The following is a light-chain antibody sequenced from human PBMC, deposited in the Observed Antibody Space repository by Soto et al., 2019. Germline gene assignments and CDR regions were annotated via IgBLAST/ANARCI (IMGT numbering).Light chain of an antibody. CDR1: SSDVGGYNY. CDR2: DVS. Sequence: QSALTQPASVSGSPGQSITISCTGTSSDVGGYNYVSWYQHHPGKAPKLMIYDVSNRPSGVPNRFSGSKSGNTASPTISGLQPEDEADYYCSSYTTSNTRQIVFGTGTQLTVL. J-gene: IGLJ1*01. CDR3: SSYTTSNTRQIV. V-gene: IGLV2-14*03.